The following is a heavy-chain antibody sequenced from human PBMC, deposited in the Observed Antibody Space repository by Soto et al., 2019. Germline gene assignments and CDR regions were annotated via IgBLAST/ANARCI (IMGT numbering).Heavy chain of an antibody. J-gene: IGHJ4*02. Sequence: PSETLSLTCTVSGSSISSSGYYWGWIRQPPGRGLEWIGSLYYNVGTYYNPSLKSRVTISADTSADQFSLMVNSVTAADTAIYYCERLPSQHWVDYWGQRTLVTVSS. D-gene: IGHD7-27*01. CDR2: LYYNVGT. V-gene: IGHV4-39*01. CDR3: ERLPSQHWVDY. CDR1: GSSISSSGYY.